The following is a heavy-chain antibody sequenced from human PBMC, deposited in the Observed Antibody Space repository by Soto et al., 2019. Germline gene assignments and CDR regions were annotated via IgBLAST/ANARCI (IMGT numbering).Heavy chain of an antibody. CDR2: IYYSGSS. CDR1: DGSIGNSY. Sequence: QVQLQESGPGLVKPSETLSLTCTVSDGSIGNSYWSWIRQSPGKGLEWIGYIYYSGSSNYNPSLRSRVSISVNTSKNQFSLKLSSVTAADTAVYYCARHSSSRPIFDYWGQGTLVIVSS. V-gene: IGHV4-59*08. D-gene: IGHD6-13*01. CDR3: ARHSSSRPIFDY. J-gene: IGHJ4*02.